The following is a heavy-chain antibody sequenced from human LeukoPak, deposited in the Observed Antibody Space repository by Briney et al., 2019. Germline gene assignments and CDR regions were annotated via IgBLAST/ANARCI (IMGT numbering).Heavy chain of an antibody. J-gene: IGHJ6*02. CDR2: ISGDGSQT. Sequence: PGGSLRLSCAASGFTFSTHWMYWVRQAPGKELVWVSRISGDGSQTSYADSVKGRFTISRDNAKDTLFLQMTSLRVEDTAVYSCASLPTPYHGSGGGSVDVWGQGTTVTVSS. D-gene: IGHD3-10*01. V-gene: IGHV3-74*01. CDR1: GFTFSTHW. CDR3: ASLPTPYHGSGGGSVDV.